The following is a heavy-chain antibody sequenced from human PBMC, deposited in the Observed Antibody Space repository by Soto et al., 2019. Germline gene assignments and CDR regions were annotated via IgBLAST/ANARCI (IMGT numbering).Heavy chain of an antibody. Sequence: SVKVSCKASGGTFSSYAISWVRQAPGQGLEWMGGIIPIFGTANYAQKFQGRVTITADESTSTAYMELSSLRSEDAAVYYCARDRASTAMDPYYGMDVWGQGTTVTVSS. CDR3: ARDRASTAMDPYYGMDV. CDR2: IIPIFGTA. CDR1: GGTFSSYA. V-gene: IGHV1-69*13. D-gene: IGHD5-18*01. J-gene: IGHJ6*02.